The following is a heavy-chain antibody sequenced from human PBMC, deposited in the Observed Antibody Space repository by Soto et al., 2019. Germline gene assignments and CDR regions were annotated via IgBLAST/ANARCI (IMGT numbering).Heavy chain of an antibody. Sequence: LSLTCAVYGGSFSGYYWSWIRQPPGKGLEWIGEINHSGSTNYNPSLKSRVTISVDTSKNQFSLKLSSVTAADTAVYYCARKDIGRYYFDYWGQGTLVTVSS. J-gene: IGHJ4*02. V-gene: IGHV4-34*01. CDR1: GGSFSGYY. CDR3: ARKDIGRYYFDY. D-gene: IGHD2-15*01. CDR2: INHSGST.